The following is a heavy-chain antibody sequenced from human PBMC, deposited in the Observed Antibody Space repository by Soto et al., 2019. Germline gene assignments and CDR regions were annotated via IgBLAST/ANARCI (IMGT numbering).Heavy chain of an antibody. CDR1: GYTFTSYA. CDR2: INAGNGNT. D-gene: IGHD2-21*02. V-gene: IGHV1-3*01. J-gene: IGHJ4*02. Sequence: SSVKVSCKASGYTFTSYAMHWVRQAPRQRLEWMGWINAGNGNTKYSQKFQGRVTITRDTSASTAYMELSSLRSEDTAVYYCARSIVVVSALDYWGQGTLVTVSS. CDR3: ARSIVVVSALDY.